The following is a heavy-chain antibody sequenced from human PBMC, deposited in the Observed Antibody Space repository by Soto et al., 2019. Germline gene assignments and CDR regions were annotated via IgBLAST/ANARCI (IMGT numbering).Heavy chain of an antibody. CDR3: ARHLPRYSSGYYGMDV. J-gene: IGHJ6*02. Sequence: PGESLKISCKGSGYSFTSYWIGWVRQMPRKGLEWMGIIYPGDSDTRYSPSFQGQVTISADKSISTAYLQWSSLKASDTAMYYCARHLPRYSSGYYGMDVWGQGTTVTVSS. CDR2: IYPGDSDT. D-gene: IGHD6-19*01. V-gene: IGHV5-51*01. CDR1: GYSFTSYW.